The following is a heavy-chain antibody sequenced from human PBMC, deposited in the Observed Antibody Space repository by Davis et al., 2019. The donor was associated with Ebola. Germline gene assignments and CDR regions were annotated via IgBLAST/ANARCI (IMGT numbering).Heavy chain of an antibody. Sequence: ASVQVSCKASGYTFTGDYMHWVRQAPGQGLEWMGWISPNSGATIYAQRFQGRVTMTRDTSINTAYMELSRLRSDDTAVYYCAGLGGREYYDFWSGYQQANWFDPWGQGTLVTVSS. CDR2: ISPNSGAT. J-gene: IGHJ5*02. CDR3: AGLGGREYYDFWSGYQQANWFDP. CDR1: GYTFTGDY. D-gene: IGHD3-3*01. V-gene: IGHV1-2*02.